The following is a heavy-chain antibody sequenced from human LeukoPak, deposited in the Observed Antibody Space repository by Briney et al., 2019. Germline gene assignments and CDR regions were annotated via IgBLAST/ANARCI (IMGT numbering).Heavy chain of an antibody. Sequence: SETLSLTCAVYGGSFSGYYWSWIRQPPGKGLEWIGYIYYSGSTNYNPSLKSRVTISVDTSKNQFSLKLSSVTAADTAVYYCAGHRMYPIAVAGYYGMDVWGQGTTVTVSS. CDR1: GGSFSGYY. J-gene: IGHJ6*02. D-gene: IGHD6-19*01. CDR3: AGHRMYPIAVAGYYGMDV. V-gene: IGHV4-59*08. CDR2: IYYSGST.